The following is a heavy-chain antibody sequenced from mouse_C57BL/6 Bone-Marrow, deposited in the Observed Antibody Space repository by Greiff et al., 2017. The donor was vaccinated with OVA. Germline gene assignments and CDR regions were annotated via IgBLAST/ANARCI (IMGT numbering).Heavy chain of an antibody. CDR2: ILPSIGRT. V-gene: IGHV15-2*01. Sequence: QVQLQQSGSELRSPGSSVKLSCKDFDSEVFPIAYMSWVRQKPGHGFEWIGGILPSIGRTIYGEKFEDKATLDADTLSNTAYLELNSLTSEDSAVYYCTTGDYDWFAYWGQGTLVTVSA. CDR1: DSEVFPIAY. CDR3: TTGDYDWFAY. J-gene: IGHJ3*01. D-gene: IGHD2-4*01.